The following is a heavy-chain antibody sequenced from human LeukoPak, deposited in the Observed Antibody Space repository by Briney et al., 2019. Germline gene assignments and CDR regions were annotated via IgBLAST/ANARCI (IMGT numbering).Heavy chain of an antibody. D-gene: IGHD2-21*02. V-gene: IGHV4-61*02. Sequence: SETLSLTCSVSGVSITSGRYYWTWIRQPAGKGLEWIGRLYTNDNTNYDPSLESRVSISVDTSKSQFYLQLTSVTAADTAVYFCARGVVTDDYYMDAWGKGITVIVSS. J-gene: IGHJ6*03. CDR2: LYTNDNT. CDR1: GVSITSGRYY. CDR3: ARGVVTDDYYMDA.